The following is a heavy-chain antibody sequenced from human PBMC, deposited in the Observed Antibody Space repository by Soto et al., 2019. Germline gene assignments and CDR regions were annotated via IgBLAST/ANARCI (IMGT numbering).Heavy chain of an antibody. J-gene: IGHJ4*02. CDR2: ISYDGSNK. Sequence: QVQLVESGGGVVQPGRSLRLSCAASGFTFSSYAMHWVRQAPGKGLEWVAVISYDGSNKYYADSVKGRFTISRDNSKNTLYLQMNSLRAEDTAVYYCARGGTMWLVRGPTFDYWGQGTLVTVSS. V-gene: IGHV3-30-3*01. CDR1: GFTFSSYA. D-gene: IGHD6-19*01. CDR3: ARGGTMWLVRGPTFDY.